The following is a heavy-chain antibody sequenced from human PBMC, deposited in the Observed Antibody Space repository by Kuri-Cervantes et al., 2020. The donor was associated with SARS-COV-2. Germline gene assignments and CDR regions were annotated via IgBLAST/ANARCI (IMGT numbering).Heavy chain of an antibody. CDR3: AYDSSGYYYVFSSNDAFDI. D-gene: IGHD3-22*01. CDR1: GFTFSNAW. V-gene: IGHV3-15*01. J-gene: IGHJ3*02. CDR2: IKSKTDGGTT. Sequence: ETLSLTCAASGFTFSNAWMSWVRQAPGKGLEWVGRIKSKTDGGTTDYAAPVKGRFTISRDDSKNTLYLQMNSLKTEDTAVYYCAYDSSGYYYVFSSNDAFDIWGQGTMVTVSS.